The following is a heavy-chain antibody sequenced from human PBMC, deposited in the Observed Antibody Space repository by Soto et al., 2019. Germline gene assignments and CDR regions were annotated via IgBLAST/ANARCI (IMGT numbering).Heavy chain of an antibody. CDR2: IKSKTNGGTT. CDR3: AKDIWGYSSSWYVRHLEAQSPKYYYYGMDV. J-gene: IGHJ6*02. D-gene: IGHD6-13*01. Sequence: GGSLRLSCAASGFTFSSAWINWVRQAPGKGLEWVGRIKSKTNGGTTDFAAPVKGRFAISRDNSKNTLYLQMNSLKAEDTAVYYCAKDIWGYSSSWYVRHLEAQSPKYYYYGMDVWGQGTTVTVSS. CDR1: GFTFSSAW. V-gene: IGHV3-15*07.